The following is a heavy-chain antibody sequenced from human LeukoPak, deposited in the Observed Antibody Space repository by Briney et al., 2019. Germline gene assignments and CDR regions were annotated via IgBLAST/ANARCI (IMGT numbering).Heavy chain of an antibody. CDR3: AREGCSGGSCYAGWFGPYYYYYMDV. V-gene: IGHV4-39*07. CDR1: GASISGSGYY. J-gene: IGHJ6*03. Sequence: PSETLSLTCAVSGASISGSGYYWGWIRQPPGKGLEWIGNIYSSGSTYYNASLQSRVTISVDTSKNQFSLKLSSVTAADTAVYYCAREGCSGGSCYAGWFGPYYYYYMDVWGKGTTVTISS. D-gene: IGHD2-15*01. CDR2: IYSSGST.